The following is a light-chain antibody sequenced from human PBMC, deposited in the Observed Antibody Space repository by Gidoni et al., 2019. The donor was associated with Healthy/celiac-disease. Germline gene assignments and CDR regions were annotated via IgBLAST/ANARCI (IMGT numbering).Light chain of an antibody. J-gene: IGKJ4*01. CDR3: QQRSNWPLT. V-gene: IGKV3-11*01. CDR1: QSVSSY. Sequence: EIVLTQSPATLSLSPGERATLSCRASQSVSSYFAWYQQKPGQAPRLLIYDASNRATGIPARFSGSWSGTDFTLTSSSLEPEDFAVYYCQQRSNWPLTFGGGTKVEIK. CDR2: DAS.